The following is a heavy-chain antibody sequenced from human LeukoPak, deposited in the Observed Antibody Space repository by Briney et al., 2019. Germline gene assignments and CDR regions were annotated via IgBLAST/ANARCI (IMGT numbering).Heavy chain of an antibody. CDR2: INPNSGGT. CDR1: GYTLTGYY. V-gene: IGHV1-2*04. CDR3: ARDSGSYSRNAFDI. D-gene: IGHD1-26*01. J-gene: IGHJ3*02. Sequence: GSVKVPCKASGYTLTGYYIHWVRQAPGQGPEWMGWINPNSGGTNYAQKFQGWVTMPRDTSISTAYMELSRLRSDDTAVYYCARDSGSYSRNAFDIWGQGTMVTVSS.